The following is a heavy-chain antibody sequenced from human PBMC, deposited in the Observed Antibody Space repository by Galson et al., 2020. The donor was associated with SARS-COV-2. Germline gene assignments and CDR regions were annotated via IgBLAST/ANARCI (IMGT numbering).Heavy chain of an antibody. CDR2: ISWNSGSI. V-gene: IGHV3-9*01. Sequence: GGSLRLSCAASGFTFDDYAMHWVRQAPGKGLEWVSGISWNSGSIGYADSVKGRFTIPRDNAKNSLYLQMNSPRAEDTALYYCAKDIFPYYYDSSGYYFQHWGQGTLVTVSS. CDR3: AKDIFPYYYDSSGYYFQH. D-gene: IGHD3-22*01. CDR1: GFTFDDYA. J-gene: IGHJ1*01.